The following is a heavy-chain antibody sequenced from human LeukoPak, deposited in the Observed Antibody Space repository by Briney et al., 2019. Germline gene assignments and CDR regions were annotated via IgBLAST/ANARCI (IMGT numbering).Heavy chain of an antibody. CDR3: ARGSYSGTCYYFDY. CDR2: IKRDGSEK. Sequence: GGSLRLSCAASGFTFNKYWMSWVRQAPGKGLEWVANIKRDGSEKYYVDSVKGRFTISRDNAENSLYLQMNSLRAEDTAVYYCARGSYSGTCYYFDYWGQGTLVTVSS. V-gene: IGHV3-7*01. D-gene: IGHD1-26*01. CDR1: GFTFNKYW. J-gene: IGHJ4*02.